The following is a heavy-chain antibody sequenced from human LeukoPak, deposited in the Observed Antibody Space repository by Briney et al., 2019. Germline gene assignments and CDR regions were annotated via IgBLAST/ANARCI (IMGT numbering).Heavy chain of an antibody. CDR2: INSNGDEI. D-gene: IGHD6-13*01. CDR3: AKVVRAAGPFDY. CDR1: GFTFSTYA. J-gene: IGHJ4*02. Sequence: GGSLRLSCAASGFTFSTYAMTWVRRAPGRGLEWVSGINSNGDEIYYADSVRGRFTISRDNSKNTLYLQMNSLRAEDTAVYYCAKVVRAAGPFDYWGQGTLVTVSS. V-gene: IGHV3-23*01.